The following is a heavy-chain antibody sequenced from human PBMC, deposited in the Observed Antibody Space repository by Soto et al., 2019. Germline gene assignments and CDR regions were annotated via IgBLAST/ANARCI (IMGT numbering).Heavy chain of an antibody. J-gene: IGHJ4*01. V-gene: IGHV3-23*01. D-gene: IGHD4-17*01. CDR2: IIGGNGDT. CDR1: GFTFRSYT. CDR3: AKDKEPDGVWDIDF. Sequence: GGSLRLSCAASGFTFRSYTMSWVRQAPGKGLEWVSSIIGGNGDTFYAASVTGRFTISRDISKSTLYLQMNGLRVEDTTIYYCAKDKEPDGVWDIDFWGHGTLVTVSS.